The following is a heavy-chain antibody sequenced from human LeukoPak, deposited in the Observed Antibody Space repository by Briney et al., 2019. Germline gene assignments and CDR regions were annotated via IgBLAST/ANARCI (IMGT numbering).Heavy chain of an antibody. D-gene: IGHD3-3*01. V-gene: IGHV3-74*01. Sequence: QPGRSLLLSCAASGFTFSSYWMHWVRQAPGKGLVWVSRINSDGSSTTYADSVKGRSSISRDNAKNTLYLHLNSLRAEDTGVYYCARAVRAHPPADFWGQGTLVTVSS. CDR1: GFTFSSYW. CDR3: ARAVRAHPPADF. CDR2: INSDGSST. J-gene: IGHJ4*02.